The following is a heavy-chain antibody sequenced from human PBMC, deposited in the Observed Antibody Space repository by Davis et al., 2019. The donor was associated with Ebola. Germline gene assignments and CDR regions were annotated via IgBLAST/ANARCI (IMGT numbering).Heavy chain of an antibody. J-gene: IGHJ5*02. CDR3: ARTVLQGWFDP. CDR1: GFTFSDYY. V-gene: IGHV4-59*01. Sequence: ESLKISCAASGFTFSDYYMSWIRQAPGKGLEWIGYIYYSGSTNYNPSLKSRVTISVDTSKNQFSLKLSSVTAADTAVYYCARTVLQGWFDPWGQGTLVTVSS. CDR2: IYYSGST. D-gene: IGHD2/OR15-2a*01.